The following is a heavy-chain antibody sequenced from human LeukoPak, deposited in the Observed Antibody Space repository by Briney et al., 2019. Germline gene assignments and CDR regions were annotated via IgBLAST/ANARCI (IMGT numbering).Heavy chain of an antibody. Sequence: GGSLRLSCAASGFTFSSYSMNWVRQAPGKGLEWVSSISSSSYIYYADSVKGRFTISRDNAKNSLYLQMNSLRAEDTAVYYCARDFDSLYYYMDVWGKGTTVTVSS. D-gene: IGHD3-9*01. CDR3: ARDFDSLYYYMDV. J-gene: IGHJ6*03. V-gene: IGHV3-21*01. CDR2: ISSSSYI. CDR1: GFTFSSYS.